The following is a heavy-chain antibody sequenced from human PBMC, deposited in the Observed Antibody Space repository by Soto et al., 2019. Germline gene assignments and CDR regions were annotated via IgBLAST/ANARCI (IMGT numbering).Heavy chain of an antibody. CDR1: GFTFSSYG. V-gene: IGHV3-33*01. D-gene: IGHD1-1*01. CDR3: ARGTHQAGKTPVGMDV. Sequence: GGSLRLSCAASGFTFSSYGMHWVRQAPGKGLEWVAVIWYDGSNKYYADSVKGQFTISRDNSKNTLYLQMISLRAEDTAVYYCARGTHQAGKTPVGMDVWGQGTTVTVSS. J-gene: IGHJ6*02. CDR2: IWYDGSNK.